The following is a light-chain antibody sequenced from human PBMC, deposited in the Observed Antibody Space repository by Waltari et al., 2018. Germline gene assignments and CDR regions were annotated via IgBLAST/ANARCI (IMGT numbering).Light chain of an antibody. CDR2: WAT. J-gene: IGKJ1*01. V-gene: IGKV4-1*01. CDR1: QTVLNKSINKTY. CDR3: QQYFSTPRT. Sequence: DIVMTQSPDSLAVSLGERATINCKSSQTVLNKSINKTYLAWYQQRAGQPPRLLIDWATSRESGVPDRFSGSGSGTDFILTINSLQPEDVAVYYCQQYFSTPRTFGQGTKVEIK.